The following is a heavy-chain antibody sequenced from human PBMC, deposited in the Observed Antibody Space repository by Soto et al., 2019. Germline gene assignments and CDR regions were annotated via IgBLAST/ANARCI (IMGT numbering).Heavy chain of an antibody. V-gene: IGHV3-30*03. D-gene: IGHD3-9*01. J-gene: IGHJ6*02. CDR1: GFTFSSYG. Sequence: GGSLRLSCAASGFTFSSYGMHWVRQAPGKGLEWVAVISYDGSNKYYADSVKGRFTISRDNSKNTLYLQMNSLRAEDTAVYYCARAGIYDILTGFPGYYGMDVWGQGTTVTVSS. CDR3: ARAGIYDILTGFPGYYGMDV. CDR2: ISYDGSNK.